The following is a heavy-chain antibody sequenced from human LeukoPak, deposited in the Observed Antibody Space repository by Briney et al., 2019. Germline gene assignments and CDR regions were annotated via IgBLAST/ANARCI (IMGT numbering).Heavy chain of an antibody. CDR2: IYHSGST. CDR3: ASGPSDLGSSSQI. V-gene: IGHV4-4*02. J-gene: IGHJ4*02. CDR1: GGSIGSSNW. Sequence: PSETLSLTCAVSGGSIGSSNWWSWVRQPPGKGLEWIGEIYHSGSTNYNPSLKSRVTISVDKSKNQFSLKLSSVTAADTAVYYCASGPSDLGSSSQIWGQGTLVTVSS. D-gene: IGHD6-6*01.